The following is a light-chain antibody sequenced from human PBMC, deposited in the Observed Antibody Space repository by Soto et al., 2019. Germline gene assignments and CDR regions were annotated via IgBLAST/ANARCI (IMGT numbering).Light chain of an antibody. CDR2: SNN. CDR3: AAWDDSLNGVV. CDR1: SSNIGSNT. J-gene: IGLJ2*01. V-gene: IGLV1-44*01. Sequence: QSVLTKPPSASGTPGQRFSISCNGISSNIGSNTVNWYQQLPGTAPKLLIYSNNQRPSGVPDRFSGSKSGTSASLAISGLQSEDEADYYCAAWDDSLNGVVFGGGTKVTVL.